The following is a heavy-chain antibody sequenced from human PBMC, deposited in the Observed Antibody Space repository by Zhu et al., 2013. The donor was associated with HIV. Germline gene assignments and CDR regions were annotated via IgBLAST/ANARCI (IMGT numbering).Heavy chain of an antibody. V-gene: IGHV4-38-2*02. Sequence: VQLQESGPGLVKPSETLSLTCTVSGYSISSGYYWGWIRQPPGKGLEWIGSIYHSGSTYYNPSLKSRVTISVDTSKNQFSLKLSSVTAADTAVYYCARSIRADAFDIWGQGTMVTVSS. CDR3: ARSIRADAFDI. CDR2: IYHSGST. CDR1: GYSISSGYY. J-gene: IGHJ3*02.